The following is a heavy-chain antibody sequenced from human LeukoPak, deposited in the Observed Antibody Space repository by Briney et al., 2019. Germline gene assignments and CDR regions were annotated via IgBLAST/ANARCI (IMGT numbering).Heavy chain of an antibody. V-gene: IGHV4-39*01. D-gene: IGHD2-15*01. J-gene: IGHJ4*02. Sequence: SETLSLTCTFSGVSISSDGYYWGWVRQPPGKGLEWIGTIYYSGTYYNPSLKSRVTVSVDTSKNQFSLNLSSVTAADTAMYYCARIGGSRVLGDYWGQGILVTVSS. CDR1: GVSISSDGYY. CDR2: IYYSGT. CDR3: ARIGGSRVLGDY.